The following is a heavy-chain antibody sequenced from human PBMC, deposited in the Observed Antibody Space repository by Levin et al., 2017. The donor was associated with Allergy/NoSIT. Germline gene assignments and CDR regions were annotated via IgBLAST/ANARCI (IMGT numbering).Heavy chain of an antibody. D-gene: IGHD3-22*01. J-gene: IGHJ4*02. CDR1: GFTFSNAW. V-gene: IGHV3-15*01. CDR3: TTDITMIVVVMTDY. Sequence: GGSLRLSCAASGFTFSNAWMSWVRQAPGKGLEWVGRIKSKTDGGTTDYAAPVKGRFTISRDDSKNTLYLQMNSLKTEDTAVYYCTTDITMIVVVMTDYWGQGTLVTVSS. CDR2: IKSKTDGGTT.